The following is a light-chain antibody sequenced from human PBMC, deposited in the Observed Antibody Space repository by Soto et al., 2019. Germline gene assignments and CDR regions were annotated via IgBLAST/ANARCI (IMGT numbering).Light chain of an antibody. Sequence: QSALTQPRSVSGSPGQSVTISCSGTNSDVGGYNSVAWYQQMPGEAPKLLLYSVTKRPSGVPDRFSGSKSGNMASLIISGLQAEDEADYYCCSYAGSSTNYVFGTGTKLTVL. V-gene: IGLV2-11*01. CDR3: CSYAGSSTNYV. CDR2: SVT. J-gene: IGLJ1*01. CDR1: NSDVGGYNS.